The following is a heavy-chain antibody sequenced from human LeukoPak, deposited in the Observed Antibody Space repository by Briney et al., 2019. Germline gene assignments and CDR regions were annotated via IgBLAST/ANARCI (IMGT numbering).Heavy chain of an antibody. CDR1: GFTFSDSF. CDR3: ARSETGTTSGRFYYFYMDV. V-gene: IGHV3-11*04. J-gene: IGHJ6*03. D-gene: IGHD1-1*01. CDR2: ISHSGITT. Sequence: GGSLRLSCAASGFTFSDSFMSWVRQAPGKRLEWLSYISHSGITTYYADSVKGRFTISKDNAKNSLYLQMNSLSVEDTAVYFCARSETGTTSGRFYYFYMDVWGKGTTVTVSS.